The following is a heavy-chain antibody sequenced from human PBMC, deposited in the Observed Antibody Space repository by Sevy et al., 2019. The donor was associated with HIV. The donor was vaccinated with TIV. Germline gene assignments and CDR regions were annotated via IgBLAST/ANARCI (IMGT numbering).Heavy chain of an antibody. Sequence: GGSLRLSCAASGFTFSSYSMSWVRQAPGKGLEWVSSISSSSSYIYYADSVKGRFTISRDNAKNSLYLQMNSLRAEDTAVYYCARADTAMVRVDWFDPWGQGTLVTVSS. CDR2: ISSSSSYI. CDR1: GFTFSSYS. J-gene: IGHJ5*02. CDR3: ARADTAMVRVDWFDP. V-gene: IGHV3-21*01. D-gene: IGHD5-18*01.